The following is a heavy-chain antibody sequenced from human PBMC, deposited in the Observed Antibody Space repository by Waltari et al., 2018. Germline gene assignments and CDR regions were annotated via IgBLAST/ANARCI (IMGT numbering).Heavy chain of an antibody. CDR2: IYHSGST. CDR1: GYSIRRGYY. D-gene: IGHD3-22*01. J-gene: IGHJ4*02. CDR3: ARSDSSGYPFDY. Sequence: QVQLQESGPGLVKPSATLSPTCAVSGYSIRRGYYRGWIRQPPGKGLEWIGRIYHSGSTYYNPSLKSRVTISVDTSKNQFSLKLSSVTAADTAVYYCARSDSSGYPFDYWGQGTLVTVSS. V-gene: IGHV4-38-2*01.